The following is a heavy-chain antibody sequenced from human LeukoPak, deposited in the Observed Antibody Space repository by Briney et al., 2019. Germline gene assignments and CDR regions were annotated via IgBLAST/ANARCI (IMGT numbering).Heavy chain of an antibody. CDR2: IYYSGST. CDR3: ARGDSSGWYDPYYFDY. J-gene: IGHJ4*02. Sequence: SETLSLTCTVSGGSISSGDYYWSWIRQPPGKGLEWIGYIYYSGSTYYNPSLKSRVTISVDTSKNQFSLKLSSVTAADTAVYYCARGDSSGWYDPYYFDYWGQGTLVTVSS. V-gene: IGHV4-30-4*01. CDR1: GGSISSGDYY. D-gene: IGHD6-19*01.